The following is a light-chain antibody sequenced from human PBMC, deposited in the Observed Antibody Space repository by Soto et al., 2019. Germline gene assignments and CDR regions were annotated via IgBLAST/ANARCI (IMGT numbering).Light chain of an antibody. CDR3: QQYNNWPYT. Sequence: EIVMTQSPATLSVSPGERATLSCRASQSVSSNLAWYQQKPGQAPRLLIYGASTMATGMPARFSGSGSGTEFTLTISSLQSEDVAVYYCQQYNNWPYTFGQGTKLEIK. J-gene: IGKJ2*01. CDR1: QSVSSN. CDR2: GAS. V-gene: IGKV3-15*01.